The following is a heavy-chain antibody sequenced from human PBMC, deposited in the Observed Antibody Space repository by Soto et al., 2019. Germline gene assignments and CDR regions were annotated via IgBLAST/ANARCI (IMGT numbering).Heavy chain of an antibody. D-gene: IGHD1-7*01. Sequence: PSQTLSLTCAISGDSASSNSAAWNWIRQSPSRGLEWLGRTYYRSKWYNDYAVSVKSRITINPDTSKNQFSLQLNSVTPEDTAVYYCARDPDNWNYAWFDPWGQGTLVTVSS. V-gene: IGHV6-1*01. CDR3: ARDPDNWNYAWFDP. J-gene: IGHJ5*02. CDR1: GDSASSNSAA. CDR2: TYYRSKWYN.